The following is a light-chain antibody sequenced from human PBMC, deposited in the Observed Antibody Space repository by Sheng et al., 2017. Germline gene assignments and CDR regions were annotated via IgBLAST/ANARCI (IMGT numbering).Light chain of an antibody. J-gene: IGLJ2*01. CDR2: DVS. V-gene: IGLV2-14*01. CDR1: SSDVGGYNF. CDR3: SSFTVINTLI. Sequence: QSALAQPASVSGSPGQSITISCTGTSSDVGGYNFVSWYQQHPGKAPKLMIYDVSKRPSGVPNRFSGSKSGNTASLTISGLQTEDEADYYCSSFTVINTLIFGGGTRLTVL.